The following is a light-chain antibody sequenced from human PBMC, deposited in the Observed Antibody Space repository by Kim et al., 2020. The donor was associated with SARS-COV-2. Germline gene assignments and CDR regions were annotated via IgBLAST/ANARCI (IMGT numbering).Light chain of an antibody. CDR1: RVGDKY. CDR3: QAWDSGAGVV. V-gene: IGLV3-1*01. J-gene: IGLJ2*01. CDR2: QDT. Sequence: VSPEQTAIITCSGNRVGDKYVWWYQQKPGQTPVLVISQDTNRPSGSPDRFSGSNSGDTATLTISRTRAMDEAKYYCQAWDSGAGVVFGGGTQLTVL.